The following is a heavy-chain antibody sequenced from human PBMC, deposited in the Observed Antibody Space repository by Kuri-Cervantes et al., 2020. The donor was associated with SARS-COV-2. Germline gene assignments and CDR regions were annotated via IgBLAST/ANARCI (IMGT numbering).Heavy chain of an antibody. CDR1: GGTFSSYA. Sequence: SVKVSCKASGGTFSSYAISWVRQAPGQGLEWMGGIIPTFGTANYAQKFQGRATITADESTSTAYMELSSLRSEDTAVYYCATPAGGHDYSNYAYWGQGTLVTVSS. CDR3: ATPAGGHDYSNYAY. J-gene: IGHJ4*02. D-gene: IGHD4-11*01. CDR2: IIPTFGTA. V-gene: IGHV1-69*13.